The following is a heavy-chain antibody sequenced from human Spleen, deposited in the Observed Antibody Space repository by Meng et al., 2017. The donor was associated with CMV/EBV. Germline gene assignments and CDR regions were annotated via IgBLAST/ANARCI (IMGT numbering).Heavy chain of an antibody. D-gene: IGHD3-10*01. V-gene: IGHV1-46*01. J-gene: IGHJ4*02. Sequence: QVQLEQSGAEVKKPGASVKVSCKASGYTFTTYFIHWVRQAPGQGLEWMGIINPSDGTTYYPQKFQGRVTLTRDMSTSTVYMELTSLRSEDTAVYYCARVLVRGVMSDYWGQGTLVTVSS. CDR1: GYTFTTYF. CDR2: INPSDGTT. CDR3: ARVLVRGVMSDY.